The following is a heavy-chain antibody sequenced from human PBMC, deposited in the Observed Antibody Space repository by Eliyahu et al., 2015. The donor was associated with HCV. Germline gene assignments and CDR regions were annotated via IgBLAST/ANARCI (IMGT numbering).Heavy chain of an antibody. V-gene: IGHV4-61*02. CDR2: IYTSGST. J-gene: IGHJ4*02. Sequence: QVQLQESGPGLVKPSQTLSLTCTVXGGSISSGSYYWSWIRQPAGKGLEWIGRIYTSGSTNYNPSLKSRVTISVDTSKNQFSLKLSSVTAADTAVYYCARGELTLDYWGQGTLVTVSS. CDR1: GGSISSGSYY. D-gene: IGHD1-26*01. CDR3: ARGELTLDY.